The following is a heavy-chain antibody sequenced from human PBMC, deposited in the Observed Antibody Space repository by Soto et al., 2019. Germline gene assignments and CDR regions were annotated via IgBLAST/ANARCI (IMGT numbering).Heavy chain of an antibody. CDR3: ARDGYSSGLGY. V-gene: IGHV4-34*01. J-gene: IGHJ4*02. Sequence: QVQLQQWGAGLLKPSETLSLTCAVYGGSFSGYYWSWIRQPPGKGLEWSGEINHSGSTNYNPSLKSRVTISVDTSKNQFSLKLSSVTAADTAVYYCARDGYSSGLGYWGQGTLVTVSS. CDR1: GGSFSGYY. CDR2: INHSGST. D-gene: IGHD6-19*01.